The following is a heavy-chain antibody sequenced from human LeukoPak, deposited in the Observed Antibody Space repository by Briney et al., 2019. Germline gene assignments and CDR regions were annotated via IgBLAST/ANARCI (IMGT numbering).Heavy chain of an antibody. V-gene: IGHV3-30-3*01. Sequence: GGSLRLSCTASGFTFSNFAMFWVRQAPGKGLEWVAPISFDGSNKYYAASVEGRFTISRDNSRNTLYLQMNNLRPDDTAIYYCAKGPAKHSPYYFDYCGQGTLVTVSS. D-gene: IGHD4/OR15-4a*01. CDR3: AKGPAKHSPYYFDY. CDR1: GFTFSNFA. J-gene: IGHJ4*02. CDR2: ISFDGSNK.